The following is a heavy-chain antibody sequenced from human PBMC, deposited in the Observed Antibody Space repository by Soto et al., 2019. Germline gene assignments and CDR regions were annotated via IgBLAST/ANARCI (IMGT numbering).Heavy chain of an antibody. CDR3: AQDYYYGSGSHRGPIDY. D-gene: IGHD3-10*01. CDR2: ISYDGSNK. Sequence: GGCLRLSCAASGFTFSSYGMHWVRQAPGKGLEWVAVISYDGSNKYYADSVKGRFTISRDNSKNTLYLQMNSLRAEDTAVYYCAQDYYYGSGSHRGPIDYWGQGTLVTVSS. CDR1: GFTFSSYG. V-gene: IGHV3-30*18. J-gene: IGHJ4*02.